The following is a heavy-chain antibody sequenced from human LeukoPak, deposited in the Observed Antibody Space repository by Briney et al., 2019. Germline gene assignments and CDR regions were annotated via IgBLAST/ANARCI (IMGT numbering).Heavy chain of an antibody. Sequence: GGSLRLSCVVSGFPFSNSWMSWVRQAPGKGLEWVANINQDGETKVYVDSVKDRLTISRDNGKNTLSLQMNSVRAEDTAMYHCARDPYDSGGYGAFDTWGQGTMVTVSS. V-gene: IGHV3-7*01. J-gene: IGHJ3*02. CDR2: INQDGETK. CDR1: GFPFSNSW. CDR3: ARDPYDSGGYGAFDT. D-gene: IGHD3-22*01.